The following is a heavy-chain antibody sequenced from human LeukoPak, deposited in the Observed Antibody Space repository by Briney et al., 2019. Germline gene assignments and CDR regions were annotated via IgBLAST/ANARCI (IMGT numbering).Heavy chain of an antibody. J-gene: IGHJ6*03. CDR1: GFTFSSYG. D-gene: IGHD1-1*01. Sequence: GGTLRLSCAASGFTFSSYGMNWVRQAPGKGLEWVSTIRGSGDSTYYADSVRGRFTISRDNSKKTLYLQMNSLSAEDTAVYYCARAARETGTLDYYMDVWGKGTTVTVSS. CDR3: ARAARETGTLDYYMDV. CDR2: IRGSGDST. V-gene: IGHV3-23*01.